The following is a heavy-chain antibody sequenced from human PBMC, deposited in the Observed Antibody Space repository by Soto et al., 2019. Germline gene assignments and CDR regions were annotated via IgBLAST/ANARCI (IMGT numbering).Heavy chain of an antibody. CDR3: ARAHYYGSGSYVHYGMDV. V-gene: IGHV4-34*01. CDR2: INHSGTT. CDR1: GGSVSGYY. Sequence: SETMSLTCAVYGGSVSGYYWSWIRQPPGKGLEWIGEINHSGTTNYNPSLKSRVTISVDTSKNQFSLKLSSVTAADTAVYYCARAHYYGSGSYVHYGMDVWGQGTTVTVSS. D-gene: IGHD3-10*01. J-gene: IGHJ6*02.